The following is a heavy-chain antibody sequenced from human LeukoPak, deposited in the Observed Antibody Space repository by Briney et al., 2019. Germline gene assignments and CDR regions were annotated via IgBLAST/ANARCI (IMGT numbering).Heavy chain of an antibody. CDR3: ARASSRGTMVRGVFDY. Sequence: SQTLSLTCAVSGGSISSGGYSWSWIRQPAGKGLEWIGYIYHSGSTYYNPSLKSRVTISVDRSKNQFSLKLSSVTAADTAVYYCARASSRGTMVRGVFDYWGQGTLVTVSS. CDR1: GGSISSGGYS. CDR2: IYHSGST. J-gene: IGHJ4*02. V-gene: IGHV4-30-2*01. D-gene: IGHD3-10*01.